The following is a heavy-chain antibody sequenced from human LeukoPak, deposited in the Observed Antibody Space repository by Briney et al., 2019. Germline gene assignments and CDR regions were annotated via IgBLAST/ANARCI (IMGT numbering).Heavy chain of an antibody. D-gene: IGHD1-1*01. V-gene: IGHV4-30-2*01. CDR1: GGSISSGGYS. CDR3: ARELEAFDI. Sequence: SETLSLTCAVSGGSISSGGYSWNWIRQPPGKGLEWIGYIYHSGSTYYNPSLKSRVTISVDRSKNQFSLKLSSVTAADTAVYYCARELEAFDIWGQGTMVTVSS. CDR2: IYHSGST. J-gene: IGHJ3*02.